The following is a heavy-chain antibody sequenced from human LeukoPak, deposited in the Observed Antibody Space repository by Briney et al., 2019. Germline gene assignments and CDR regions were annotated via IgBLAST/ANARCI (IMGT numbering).Heavy chain of an antibody. Sequence: ASVKVSCKASGYTFTSYAMHWVRQAPGQRLEWMGWINAGNGNTEYSQKFRGRVTITRDTSASTAYMELSSLISEDTAVYYCARGPGGDYAPFDYWGQGTLVTVSS. D-gene: IGHD4-17*01. CDR2: INAGNGNT. CDR1: GYTFTSYA. CDR3: ARGPGGDYAPFDY. V-gene: IGHV1-3*01. J-gene: IGHJ4*02.